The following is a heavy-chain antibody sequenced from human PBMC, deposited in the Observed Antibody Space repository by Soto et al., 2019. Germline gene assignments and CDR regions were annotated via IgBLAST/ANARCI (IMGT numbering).Heavy chain of an antibody. CDR3: AKGFGSDWSYFAY. D-gene: IGHD3-9*01. CDR2: ISDSGDRT. V-gene: IGHV3-23*01. CDR1: GFTFSTYA. Sequence: EVQLLESGGGLVQPGGSLRLSCGASGFTFSTYAMSWVRQAPGKGLERVAGISDSGDRTYHADSVKGRLTISRDNSKNTLFLQMISLRVEDTATYYCAKGFGSDWSYFAYWGQGDLVIVSS. J-gene: IGHJ4*02.